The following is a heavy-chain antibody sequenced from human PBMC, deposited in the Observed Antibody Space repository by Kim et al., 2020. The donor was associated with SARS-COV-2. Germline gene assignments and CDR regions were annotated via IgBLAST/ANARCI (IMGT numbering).Heavy chain of an antibody. D-gene: IGHD1-26*01. CDR1: GFIFSDFA. CDR3: ARTGRGSPSWYFDL. J-gene: IGHJ2*01. V-gene: IGHV3-23*01. CDR2: ISVSGADT. Sequence: GGSLRLSYAASGFIFSDFAMSWVRQAPGKGLEWVSSISVSGADTYYADSVKGRFTIFRDNSKNTLYLQMDSLRAEDTAVYYCARTGRGSPSWYFDLWGR.